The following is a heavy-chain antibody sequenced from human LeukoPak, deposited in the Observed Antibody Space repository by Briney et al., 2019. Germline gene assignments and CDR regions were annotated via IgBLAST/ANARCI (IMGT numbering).Heavy chain of an antibody. CDR3: ARRARGRAFDI. V-gene: IGHV5-10-1*01. CDR2: IDPSDSYT. D-gene: IGHD3-10*01. CDR1: GYSFTTYW. Sequence: RESLRISCKGSGYSFTTYWITWVRQMPGKGLEWMGRIDPSDSYTNYSPSFQGHVTISADRSISTVYLQWSSLKASDTAMYYCARRARGRAFDIWGQGTMVTVSS. J-gene: IGHJ3*02.